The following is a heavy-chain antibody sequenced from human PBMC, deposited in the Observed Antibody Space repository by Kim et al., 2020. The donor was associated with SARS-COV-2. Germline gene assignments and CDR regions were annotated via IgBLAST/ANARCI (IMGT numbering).Heavy chain of an antibody. V-gene: IGHV1-46*01. J-gene: IGHJ4*02. D-gene: IGHD1-26*01. Sequence: SYAQKFQGRVTMTRDTSTSTVYMELSSLRSEDTAVYYCAREGIQVGAFDYWGQGTLVTVSS. CDR3: AREGIQVGAFDY.